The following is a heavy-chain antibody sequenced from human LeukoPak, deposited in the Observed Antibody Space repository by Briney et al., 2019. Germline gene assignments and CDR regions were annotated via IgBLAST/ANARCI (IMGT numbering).Heavy chain of an antibody. CDR1: GDSISVYS. Sequence: SETLSLTCAVSGDSISVYSWSWIRQPPGKGLEWIGYIYKTGSTNYTPSLRSRVTISVDTSKNQVSLNLNSVTAADTAVYYCARHRTTVTTPFDYWGQGTLVTVSS. CDR2: IYKTGST. D-gene: IGHD4-17*01. CDR3: ARHRTTVTTPFDY. J-gene: IGHJ4*02. V-gene: IGHV4-59*08.